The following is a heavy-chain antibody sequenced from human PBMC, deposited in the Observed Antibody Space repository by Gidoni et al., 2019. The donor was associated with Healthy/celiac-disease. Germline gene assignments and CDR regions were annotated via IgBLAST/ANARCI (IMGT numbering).Heavy chain of an antibody. J-gene: IGHJ5*02. D-gene: IGHD2-15*01. CDR1: GFTFSSYT. V-gene: IGHV3-21*01. Sequence: EVQLVESGGGLVKPGGSLRLSCAASGFTFSSYTLNWVRQAPGKGLEWVSSISSSSSYIYYADSVKGRFNISRDNAKNSLYLQMNSLRAEDTAVYYCARDQGDIVVVVAGYGFDPWGQGTLVTVSS. CDR3: ARDQGDIVVVVAGYGFDP. CDR2: ISSSSSYI.